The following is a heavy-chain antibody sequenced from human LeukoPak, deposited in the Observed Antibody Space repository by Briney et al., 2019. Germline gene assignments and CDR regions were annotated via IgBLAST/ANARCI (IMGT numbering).Heavy chain of an antibody. D-gene: IGHD3-10*01. CDR1: GFSFRXYG. V-gene: IGHV3-30*18. J-gene: IGHJ4*02. CDR3: AKDPPITVFREVNLRDDY. CDR2: MSYDGSKE. Sequence: GGXXRLSCAASGFSFRXYGMHXVRXXPGKXLEXVAXMSYDGSKEYYGDSVKGRFTISRDNSKNTLYLQMNSLRAEDTAVYYCAKDPPITVFREVNLRDDYWGQGTLVTVSS.